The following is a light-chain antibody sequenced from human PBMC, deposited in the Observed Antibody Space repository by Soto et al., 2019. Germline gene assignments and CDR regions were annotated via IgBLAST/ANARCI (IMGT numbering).Light chain of an antibody. CDR1: QSVFYSSTNKNH. CDR2: WAS. Sequence: DIVMTQSPDSLAVSLGERATINCKSSQSVFYSSTNKNHLAWYQQKPGQPPKLLIYWASTREFGVPDRFSGSGCGTDFTLTISSLQAEDVAVYYCQHYHSNPITFGQGTRLEIK. V-gene: IGKV4-1*01. J-gene: IGKJ5*01. CDR3: QHYHSNPIT.